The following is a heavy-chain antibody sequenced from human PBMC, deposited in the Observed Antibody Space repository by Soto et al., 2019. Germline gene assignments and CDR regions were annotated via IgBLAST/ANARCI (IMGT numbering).Heavy chain of an antibody. CDR3: AKSGNYGSGSYYNWFDT. J-gene: IGHJ5*02. CDR2: ISGAGDRT. Sequence: EVQLLESGGGLVQPGGSLRLSCAASEFSFTNYAMNWVRQAPAKGLEWVSCISGAGDRTYYADSVKGRFTVSRDNSKNTLYLQLSSLRVEDTAVYYCAKSGNYGSGSYYNWFDTWGQGILVTVSS. CDR1: EFSFTNYA. D-gene: IGHD3-10*01. V-gene: IGHV3-23*01.